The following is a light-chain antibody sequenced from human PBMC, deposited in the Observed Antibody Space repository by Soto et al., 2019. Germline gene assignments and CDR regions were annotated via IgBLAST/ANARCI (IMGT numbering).Light chain of an antibody. CDR1: QVITND. Sequence: DIQMTQSPSSLSASVGDRLTITCRASQVITNDLGWYQQKPGKAPKRLIYAASTLQSGVPSRFSGSGSGAEFTLTISSLQPEDVATYYCLQLNTYHWTFGQWTKVEIK. CDR2: AAS. V-gene: IGKV1-17*01. J-gene: IGKJ1*01. CDR3: LQLNTYHWT.